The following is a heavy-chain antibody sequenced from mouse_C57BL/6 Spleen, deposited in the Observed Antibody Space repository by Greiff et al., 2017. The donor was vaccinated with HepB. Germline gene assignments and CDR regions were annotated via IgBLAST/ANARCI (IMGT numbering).Heavy chain of an antibody. CDR1: GYAFSSSW. Sequence: VQLQQSGPELVKPGASVKISCKASGYAFSSSWMNWVKQRPGKGLEWIGRIYPGDGDTNYNGKFKGKATLTADKSSSTAYMQLSSLTSEDSAVYFGARWGTVVATRYFDYWGQGTTLTVSS. V-gene: IGHV1-82*01. CDR2: IYPGDGDT. CDR3: ARWGTVVATRYFDY. D-gene: IGHD1-1*01. J-gene: IGHJ2*01.